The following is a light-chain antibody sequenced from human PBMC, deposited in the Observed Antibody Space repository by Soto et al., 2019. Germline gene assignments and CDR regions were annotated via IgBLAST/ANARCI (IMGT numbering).Light chain of an antibody. J-gene: IGKJ3*01. CDR3: MEALQTPLFT. CDR1: QSLLHSNGYNY. Sequence: DIVMTQSPLSLPVTPGEPASISCRSSQSLLHSNGYNYLDWYLQKPGQSPQLLIYLGSNRASGVPDRFHGSGLGTDFTLKISRVEAEDVGVYYCMEALQTPLFTFGPGTKVDIK. V-gene: IGKV2-28*01. CDR2: LGS.